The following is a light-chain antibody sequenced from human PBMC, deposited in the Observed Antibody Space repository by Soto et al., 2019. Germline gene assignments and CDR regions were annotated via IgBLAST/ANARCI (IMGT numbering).Light chain of an antibody. J-gene: IGKJ2*01. CDR2: GAS. CDR1: HSVSSY. Sequence: EIVMTQSPATLSVSPGGSATHSCRASHSVSSYLAWYQQRPGQPPRLLIYGASTRATGIPARFSGSGSGTEFSLTISSLQSEDFAVYYCQQYNTWPPKYTFGQGTKLEIK. V-gene: IGKV3-15*01. CDR3: QQYNTWPPKYT.